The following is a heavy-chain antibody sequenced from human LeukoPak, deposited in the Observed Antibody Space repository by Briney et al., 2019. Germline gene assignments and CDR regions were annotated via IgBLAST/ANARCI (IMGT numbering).Heavy chain of an antibody. CDR3: ARTLEQQLVPGYFDY. CDR1: GFIFSNYG. Sequence: GGSLRLSCAASGFIFSNYGMSWVRQAPGKGLEWVANIKQDGSEKYYVDSVKGRFTISRDNAKNSLYLQMNSLRAEDTAVYYCARTLEQQLVPGYFDYWGQGTLVTVSS. J-gene: IGHJ4*02. V-gene: IGHV3-7*01. CDR2: IKQDGSEK. D-gene: IGHD6-13*01.